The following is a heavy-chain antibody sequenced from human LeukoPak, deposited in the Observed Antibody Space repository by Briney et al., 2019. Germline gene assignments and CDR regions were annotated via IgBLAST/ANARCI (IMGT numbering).Heavy chain of an antibody. CDR3: ARYSVVVAASADY. Sequence: SETLTLTCAAYGGTFSGYYWSWIRQPPGKGLEWVGEINHSGSTKYNPSLKSRVTISVDTSKNQFSLKLSSVTAADTAVYYCARYSVVVAASADYWGQGTLVTVSS. V-gene: IGHV4-34*01. D-gene: IGHD2-15*01. CDR1: GGTFSGYY. J-gene: IGHJ4*02. CDR2: INHSGST.